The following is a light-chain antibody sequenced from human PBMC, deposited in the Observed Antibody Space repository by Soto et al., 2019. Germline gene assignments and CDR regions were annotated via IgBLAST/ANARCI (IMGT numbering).Light chain of an antibody. J-gene: IGKJ1*01. CDR3: LQDYSYPRT. V-gene: IGKV1-6*01. Sequence: IQMTQSPSSLSASVGDRVTITCRASQSISSYLNWYQQKPGKAPKLLIYDASILHSGVPSRFSGSGSGTDFTLTITSLQPEDFATYYCLQDYSYPRTFGQGTKVDIK. CDR2: DAS. CDR1: QSISSY.